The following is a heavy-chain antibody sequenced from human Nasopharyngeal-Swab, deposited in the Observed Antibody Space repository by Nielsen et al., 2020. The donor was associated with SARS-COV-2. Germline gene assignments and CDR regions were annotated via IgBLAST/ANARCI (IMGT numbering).Heavy chain of an antibody. J-gene: IGHJ4*02. D-gene: IGHD4-17*01. V-gene: IGHV3-33*01. CDR2: LCSSFLPP. CDR3: AREAGTTVTTYGGVPDY. Sequence: WIRQPPGKGLEWVAVLCSSFLPPSYSYSVKGRFTISRDNSKNTLYLQMNSLRAEDTAVYYCAREAGTTVTTYGGVPDYWGQGTLVTVSS.